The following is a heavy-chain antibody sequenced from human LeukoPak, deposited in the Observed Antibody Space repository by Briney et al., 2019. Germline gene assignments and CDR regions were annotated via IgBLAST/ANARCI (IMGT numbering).Heavy chain of an antibody. D-gene: IGHD5-18*01. V-gene: IGHV3-23*01. CDR2: ISGSGGST. CDR3: AKGIYGYSYGLFDY. CDR1: GFTFSSYA. Sequence: GGSPRLSCAASGFTFSSYAMSWVRQAPGKGLEWVSAISGSGGSTYYADSVKGRFTISRDNSKNTLYLQMNSLRAEDTAVYYCAKGIYGYSYGLFDYWGQGTLVTVSS. J-gene: IGHJ4*02.